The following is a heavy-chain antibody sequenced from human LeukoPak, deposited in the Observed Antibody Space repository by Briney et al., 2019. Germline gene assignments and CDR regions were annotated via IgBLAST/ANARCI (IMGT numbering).Heavy chain of an antibody. D-gene: IGHD3-3*01. J-gene: IGHJ3*02. V-gene: IGHV3-53*01. CDR3: AKLPTIFGVADSFDI. Sequence: PGGSLRLSCEASGFTVSSNYMSWVRQAPGKGLEWISAISDRGKTDYAESVKGRFTISRDNSKNTLYLQLTSLRDEDTAIYYCAKLPTIFGVADSFDIWGQGTLVTVSS. CDR2: ISDRGKT. CDR1: GFTVSSNY.